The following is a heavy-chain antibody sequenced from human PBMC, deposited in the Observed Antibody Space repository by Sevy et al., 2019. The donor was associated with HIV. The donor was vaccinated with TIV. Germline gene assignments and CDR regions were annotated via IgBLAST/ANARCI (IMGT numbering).Heavy chain of an antibody. CDR2: ISSGSSSI. J-gene: IGHJ3*02. D-gene: IGHD3-3*01. CDR1: EFRFDRYS. V-gene: IGHV3-48*01. Sequence: GGSLRLSCAASEFRFDRYSMNWVRQAPGKGLEWVSYISSGSSSINYADSVKDRFTISRDNAKKSLFLQMNSLRAEDTAVYYCARGPSIFGDVDGLNIWGQGTMVTVSS. CDR3: ARGPSIFGDVDGLNI.